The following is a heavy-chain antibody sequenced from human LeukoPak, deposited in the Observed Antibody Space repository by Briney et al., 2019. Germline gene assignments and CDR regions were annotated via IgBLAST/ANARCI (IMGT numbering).Heavy chain of an antibody. CDR2: GSL. Sequence: GSLGYADSVKGRFTISRDNAKNSLYLQMDSLRAEDTAVYYCVRDFQENYGGGGYYYYMDVWGKGTTVTVSS. V-gene: IGHV3-11*04. J-gene: IGHJ6*03. CDR3: VRDFQENYGGGGYYYYMDV. D-gene: IGHD2-21*01.